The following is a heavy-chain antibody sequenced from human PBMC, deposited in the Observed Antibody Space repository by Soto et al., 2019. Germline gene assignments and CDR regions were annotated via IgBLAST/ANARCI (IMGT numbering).Heavy chain of an antibody. V-gene: IGHV1-18*01. D-gene: IGHD2-15*01. CDR1: GYTFTTYG. J-gene: IGHJ5*02. Sequence: QVQLVQSGVEVKKPGASVKVSCKTSGYTFTTYGVSWVRQAPGQGLEWMGWISPDNGKTNYAQRFQGRVILTTDTSTRTAYMELMSLRSDDTALSYCAREDGYCSVGSCHSGGWLEPWGQGTLVTVSS. CDR2: ISPDNGKT. CDR3: AREDGYCSVGSCHSGGWLEP.